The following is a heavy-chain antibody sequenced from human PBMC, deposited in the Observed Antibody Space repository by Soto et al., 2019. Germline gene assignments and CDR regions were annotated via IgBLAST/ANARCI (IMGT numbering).Heavy chain of an antibody. CDR1: GGSFSGYY. D-gene: IGHD2-2*01. CDR3: ARGGVAVVVPAASFKSSGYYGIDV. V-gene: IGHV4-34*01. Sequence: PSETLSLTCAVYGGSFSGYYWSWIRQPPGKGLEWIGEINHSGSTNYNPSLKSRVTISVDTSKNQFSLKLSSVTAADTAVYYCARGGVAVVVPAASFKSSGYYGIDVWGQGTTVTVSS. CDR2: INHSGST. J-gene: IGHJ6*02.